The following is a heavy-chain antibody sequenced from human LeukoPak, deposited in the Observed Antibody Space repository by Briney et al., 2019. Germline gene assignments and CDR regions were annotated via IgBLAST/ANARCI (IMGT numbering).Heavy chain of an antibody. V-gene: IGHV3-23*01. D-gene: IGHD6-19*01. CDR2: ISGSGGST. J-gene: IGHJ4*02. CDR1: EFTFSSYA. Sequence: GSLRLSCAASEFTFSSYAMSWVRQAPGKGLEWVSAISGSGGSTYYADSVKGRFTVSRDNSKNTLYLQMNSLRAEDTAVYYCAKSYSSGWYYYFDYWGQGTLVTVSS. CDR3: AKSYSSGWYYYFDY.